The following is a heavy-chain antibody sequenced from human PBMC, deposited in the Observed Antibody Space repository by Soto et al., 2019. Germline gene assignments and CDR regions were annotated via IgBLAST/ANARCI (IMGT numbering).Heavy chain of an antibody. V-gene: IGHV3-11*06. CDR3: VTGGRSLINFDY. CDR2: ISSSSSYT. CDR1: GFTFSDYY. J-gene: IGHJ4*01. Sequence: GSLRLSCTASGFTFSDYYMTWIRQAPGKGLEWVSFISSSSSYTNYADSARGRFTISRDNAKNSLYLQMNSLRAEDTAVYYCVTGGRSLINFDYWGQGTLVTVSS. D-gene: IGHD3-16*01.